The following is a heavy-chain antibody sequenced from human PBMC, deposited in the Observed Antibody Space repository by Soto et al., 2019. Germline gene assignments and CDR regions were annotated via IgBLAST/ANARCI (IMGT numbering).Heavy chain of an antibody. D-gene: IGHD2-15*01. CDR2: ISGSGGST. V-gene: IGHV3-23*01. J-gene: IGHJ4*02. CDR1: GFTFSSYA. CDR3: AKEAQNPYCSGGSCYSYYFDY. Sequence: GGSLRLSCAASGFTFSSYAMSWVRQAPGKGLEWVSAISGSGGSTYYADSVKGRFTISRDNSKNTLYLQMNSLRAEDTAVYYCAKEAQNPYCSGGSCYSYYFDYWGQGTLVTVSS.